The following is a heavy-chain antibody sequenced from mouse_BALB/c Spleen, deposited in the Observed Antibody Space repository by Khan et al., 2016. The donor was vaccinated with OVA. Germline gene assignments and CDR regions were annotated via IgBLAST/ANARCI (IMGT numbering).Heavy chain of an antibody. Sequence: VQLQQSGPELVKPGSSVKISCKASGYTFTDYNMHWVKQSHGKSLEWIGYIYPYNGGNGHNQKFKSKVTLTVANSSSTAYMELRSLPSEYSAVCYCAIPPWFAYLGQGTLVTVSA. V-gene: IGHV1S29*02. CDR1: GYTFTDYN. CDR2: IYPYNGGN. J-gene: IGHJ3*01. CDR3: AIPPWFAY.